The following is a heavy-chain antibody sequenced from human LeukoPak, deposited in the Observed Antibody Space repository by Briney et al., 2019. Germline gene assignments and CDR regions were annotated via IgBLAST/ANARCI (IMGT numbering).Heavy chain of an antibody. D-gene: IGHD3-9*01. CDR3: ARRRLRYFDWLEGDYYYYYMDV. Sequence: PSETLSLTCAVYGGSFSGYYWSWIRQRPGKGLEWSGEINHIVSTNYKPSLKSRVTISVDTSKNQFYLKLSSVTAADTAVYYCARRRLRYFDWLEGDYYYYYMDVWGKGITVTISS. CDR1: GGSFSGYY. J-gene: IGHJ6*03. CDR2: INHIVST. V-gene: IGHV4-34*01.